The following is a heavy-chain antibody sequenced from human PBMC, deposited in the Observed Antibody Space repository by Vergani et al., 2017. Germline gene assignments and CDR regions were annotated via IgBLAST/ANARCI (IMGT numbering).Heavy chain of an antibody. CDR3: AKSLLWCSELTYFDY. J-gene: IGHJ4*02. CDR2: IKQDGSEK. D-gene: IGHD4/OR15-4a*01. CDR1: GFTFSSYW. Sequence: EVQLVESGGGLVQPGGSLRLSCAASGFTFSSYWMSWVRQAPGKGLEWVANIKQDGSEKYYVDSVKGRFTISRDNAKNSLYLQMNSLRAEDAALYYCAKSLLWCSELTYFDYWGQGTLVTVSS. V-gene: IGHV3-7*03.